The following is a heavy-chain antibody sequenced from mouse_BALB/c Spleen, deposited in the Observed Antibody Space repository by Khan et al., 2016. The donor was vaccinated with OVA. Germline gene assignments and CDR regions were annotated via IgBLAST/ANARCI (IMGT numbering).Heavy chain of an antibody. J-gene: IGHJ1*01. D-gene: IGHD2-14*01. V-gene: IGHV1-4*01. CDR3: VRSGAYYRYDGYVDV. CDR1: GYTFTSYT. CDR2: INPSNTYT. Sequence: QVQLQQSGAELARPGASVKMSCKASGYTFTSYTMHWVKQRPGQGLEWIGYINPSNTYTNYNQKFKDKATLTADKSSHTAYMQLSSLTSEDSAVYYCVRSGAYYRYDGYVDVWGAGTTVTVSS.